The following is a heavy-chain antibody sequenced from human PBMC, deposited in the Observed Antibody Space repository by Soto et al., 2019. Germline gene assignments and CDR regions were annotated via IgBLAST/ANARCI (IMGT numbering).Heavy chain of an antibody. D-gene: IGHD1-26*01. CDR3: ARQVRYSGSYSYYGLDV. Sequence: GESLKISCKGSGYSFNTYWIGWVRQMPGKGLEWMGIIYPGDSDTRYSPSFQGQVTISADKSISTAYLQWSSLKASDTAIYYCARQVRYSGSYSYYGLDVWGQETTVTVSS. CDR2: IYPGDSDT. CDR1: GYSFNTYW. V-gene: IGHV5-51*01. J-gene: IGHJ6*02.